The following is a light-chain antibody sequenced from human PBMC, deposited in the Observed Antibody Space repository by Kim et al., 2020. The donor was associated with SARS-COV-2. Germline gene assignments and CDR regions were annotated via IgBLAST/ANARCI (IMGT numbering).Light chain of an antibody. CDR1: SLRSYY. V-gene: IGLV3-19*01. CDR3: NSRDSSAVV. J-gene: IGLJ2*01. CDR2: GKN. Sequence: SVALGQTVRITCQADSLRSYYASWYQQKPGQAPVLVIYGKNNRPAGIPDRFSGSSSGNTASLTITGAQAEDEADYYCNSRDSSAVVFGGGTQLTVL.